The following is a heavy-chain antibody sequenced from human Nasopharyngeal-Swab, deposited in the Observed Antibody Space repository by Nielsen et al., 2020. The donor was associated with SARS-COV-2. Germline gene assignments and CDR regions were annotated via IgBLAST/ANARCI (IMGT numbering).Heavy chain of an antibody. CDR3: ARGSYSASSDGEKYYYLGMDV. D-gene: IGHD6-6*01. Sequence: SQTLSLTCGVYGGSFSGYYWNWIRQPPGKGLEWIGEINHSGSTYYSPFLKSRVTISVDTSNNQFSLRLSSVTAADTAVYYCARGSYSASSDGEKYYYLGMDVWGQGTTVTVSS. J-gene: IGHJ6*02. V-gene: IGHV4-34*01. CDR2: INHSGST. CDR1: GGSFSGYY.